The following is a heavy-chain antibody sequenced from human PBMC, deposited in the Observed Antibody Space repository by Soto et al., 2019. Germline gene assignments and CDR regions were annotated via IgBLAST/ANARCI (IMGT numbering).Heavy chain of an antibody. V-gene: IGHV3-30-3*01. CDR2: ISYDGSNK. Sequence: QVQLVESGGGVVQPGRSLRLSCAASGFTFSSYAMHWVRQAPGKGLEWVAVISYDGSNKYYADSVKGRFTISRDNSKNTLYLQMNSLRAEDTAVYYCARDGRGIAVACTYFDYWGQGTLVTVSS. J-gene: IGHJ4*02. CDR1: GFTFSSYA. CDR3: ARDGRGIAVACTYFDY. D-gene: IGHD6-19*01.